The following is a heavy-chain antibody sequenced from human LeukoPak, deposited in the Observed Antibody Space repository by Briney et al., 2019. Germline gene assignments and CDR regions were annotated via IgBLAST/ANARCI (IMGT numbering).Heavy chain of an antibody. CDR2: FDPEDGET. CDR1: GYTLTESS. Sequence: ASVKVSCKVSGYTLTESSMHWVRQAPGKGLEWMGGFDPEDGETIYAQKFQGRVTMTEDTSTGTAYMELSSLRSEDTAVYYCATCRDLRWCDAFDIWGQGTMVTVSS. V-gene: IGHV1-24*01. J-gene: IGHJ3*02. CDR3: ATCRDLRWCDAFDI. D-gene: IGHD4-23*01.